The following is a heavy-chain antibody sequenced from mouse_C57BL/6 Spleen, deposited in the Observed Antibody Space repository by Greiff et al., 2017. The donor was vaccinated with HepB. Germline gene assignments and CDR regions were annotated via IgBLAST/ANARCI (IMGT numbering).Heavy chain of an antibody. Sequence: QVQLKQSGPELVKPGASVKISCKASGYAFSSSWMNWVKQRPGKGLEWIGRIYPGDGDTNYNGKFKGKATLTADKSSGTAYMQLSSLTSEDSAVYFCARQGYFDVWGTGTTVTVSS. CDR2: IYPGDGDT. J-gene: IGHJ1*03. CDR3: ARQGYFDV. CDR1: GYAFSSSW. V-gene: IGHV1-82*01.